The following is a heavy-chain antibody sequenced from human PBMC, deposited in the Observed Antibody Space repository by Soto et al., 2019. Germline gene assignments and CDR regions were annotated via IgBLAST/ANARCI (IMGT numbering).Heavy chain of an antibody. CDR1: GGTFSSYA. CDR2: IIPIFGTA. J-gene: IGHJ4*02. Sequence: SVEVSCKASGGTFSSYAISWVRQAPGQGLEWMGGIIPIFGTANYAQKFQGRVTITADESTSTAYMELSSLRSEDTAVYYCARTHFTIPYYYDSSGFDYWGQGTLVTVSS. V-gene: IGHV1-69*13. D-gene: IGHD3-22*01. CDR3: ARTHFTIPYYYDSSGFDY.